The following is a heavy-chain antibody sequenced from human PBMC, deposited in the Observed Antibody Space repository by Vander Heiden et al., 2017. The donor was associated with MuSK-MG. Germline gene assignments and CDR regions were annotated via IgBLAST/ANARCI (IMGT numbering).Heavy chain of an antibody. CDR1: GGSISSSSYY. CDR3: ARRSDQLLYYYYYMDV. V-gene: IGHV4-39*01. Sequence: QLQLQESGPGLVKPSETLSLTCTVSGGSISSSSYYWGWIRQPPGKGLEWIGSIYYSGSTYYNPSLKSRVTISVDTSKNQFSLKLSSVTAADTAVYYCARRSDQLLYYYYYMDVWGQGTTVTVSS. D-gene: IGHD2-2*01. CDR2: IYYSGST. J-gene: IGHJ6*03.